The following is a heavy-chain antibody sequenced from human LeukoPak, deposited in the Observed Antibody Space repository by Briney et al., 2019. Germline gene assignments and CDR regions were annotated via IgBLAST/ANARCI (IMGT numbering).Heavy chain of an antibody. J-gene: IGHJ5*02. CDR3: ARDLSYSQP. V-gene: IGHV3-30*03. CDR1: GFTFSSYG. Sequence: GGSLRLSCAASGFTFSSYGMHWVRQAPGKGLEWVAVISYDGSNKYYADSVKGRFTISRDNSKSTLYLQMNSLRAEDTAVYYCARDLSYSQPWGQGTLVTVSS. D-gene: IGHD5-18*01. CDR2: ISYDGSNK.